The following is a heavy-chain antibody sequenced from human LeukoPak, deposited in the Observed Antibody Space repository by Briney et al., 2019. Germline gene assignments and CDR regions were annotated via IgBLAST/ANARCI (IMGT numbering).Heavy chain of an antibody. J-gene: IGHJ4*02. CDR3: ARHLHPPYYYDSSGYYFDY. V-gene: IGHV5-51*01. D-gene: IGHD3-22*01. CDR2: IYPGDSDT. CDR1: GYSFTSYW. Sequence: PGESLKISCKGSGYSFTSYWIGWVRQTPGKGLEWMGIIYPGDSDTRYSPSFQGQVTISADKSISTAYLQWISLKASDTAMYYCARHLHPPYYYDSSGYYFDYWGQGTLVTVSS.